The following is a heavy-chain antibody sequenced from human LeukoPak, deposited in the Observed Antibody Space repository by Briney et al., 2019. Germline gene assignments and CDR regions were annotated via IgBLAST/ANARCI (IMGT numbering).Heavy chain of an antibody. CDR1: GFTFDDYA. CDR3: AKGGGLTVAGTPFDY. J-gene: IGHJ4*02. V-gene: IGHV3-9*01. CDR2: ISWNSGSI. D-gene: IGHD6-19*01. Sequence: GGSLRLSCAASGFTFDDYAMHWVRQAPGKGLEWVSGISWNSGSIGYADSVKGRFTISRDNAKNSLYLQMNSLRAEGTAVYYCAKGGGLTVAGTPFDYWGQGTLVTVSS.